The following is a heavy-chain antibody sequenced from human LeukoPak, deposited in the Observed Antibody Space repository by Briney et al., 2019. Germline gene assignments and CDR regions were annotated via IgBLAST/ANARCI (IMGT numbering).Heavy chain of an antibody. V-gene: IGHV1-46*01. CDR3: ARVKQGYSSP. D-gene: IGHD6-13*01. CDR2: INPSGDGT. J-gene: IGHJ5*02. CDR1: GYTFTDYY. Sequence: ASVKVSCTASGYTFTDYYIHWVRQAPGQGLEWMGVINPSGDGTSYAQKFQGRITITRDTSTSTVYMELSSLRSEDTALYYCARVKQGYSSPWGQGTLVTVSS.